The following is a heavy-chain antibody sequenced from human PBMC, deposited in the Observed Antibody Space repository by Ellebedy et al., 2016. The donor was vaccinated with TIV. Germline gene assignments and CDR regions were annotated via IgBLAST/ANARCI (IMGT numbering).Heavy chain of an antibody. Sequence: GESLKISCAASGFTFSSYAMHWVRQAPGKGLEWVAVISYDGSNKYYADSVKGRFTISRDNSKNTLYLQMNSLRAEDTAVYHCAILGGPRYGDYVFNDYWGQGTLVTVSS. J-gene: IGHJ4*02. CDR3: AILGGPRYGDYVFNDY. CDR2: ISYDGSNK. CDR1: GFTFSSYA. D-gene: IGHD4-17*01. V-gene: IGHV3-30-3*01.